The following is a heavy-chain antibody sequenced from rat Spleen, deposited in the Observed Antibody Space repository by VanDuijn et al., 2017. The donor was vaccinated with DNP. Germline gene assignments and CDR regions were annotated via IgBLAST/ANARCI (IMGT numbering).Heavy chain of an antibody. J-gene: IGHJ3*01. CDR3: TKTGGNWVAH. CDR1: GFTFSDYN. V-gene: IGHV5-20*01. CDR2: ISYDGSST. Sequence: EVQLVESGGDLVQPGRSLKLSCSASGFTFSDYNMAWVRQAPKKGLEWVASISYDGSSTYYGDSVKGRFTISRDNAKPSLYLQMDSLRSEDTATYYCTKTGGNWVAHWGQGTLVTVSS. D-gene: IGHD1-11*01.